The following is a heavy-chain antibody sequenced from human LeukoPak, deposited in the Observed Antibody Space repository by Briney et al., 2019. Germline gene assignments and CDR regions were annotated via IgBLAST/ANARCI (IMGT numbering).Heavy chain of an antibody. J-gene: IGHJ6*03. Sequence: ASVKVSCKASGYTFTSYDINGVRQAPGQGREGRGWMNPNSGNTDYAQKFQGRVTINRNSSISTAYMDVSRLRSGDTAVYYCARGGAYAFWSGYYGPRDYYYYYMDVWGKGTTVTVSS. V-gene: IGHV1-8*03. CDR1: GYTFTSYD. D-gene: IGHD3-3*01. CDR2: MNPNSGNT. CDR3: ARGGAYAFWSGYYGPRDYYYYYMDV.